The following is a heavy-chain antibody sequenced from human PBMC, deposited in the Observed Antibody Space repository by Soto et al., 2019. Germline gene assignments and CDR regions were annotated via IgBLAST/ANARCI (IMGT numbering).Heavy chain of an antibody. V-gene: IGHV3-33*01. CDR1: GFTFSSYG. CDR3: ARSAAGECSGGSCYFHY. Sequence: QVQRVESGGGVVQPGRSLRLSCAASGFTFSSYGRHWVRQAPGKGLEWVAVIWYDGSNKYYADSVKGRFTISRDNSKNTLYLHMNSLRAEDTAVYYCARSAAGECSGGSCYFHYWGQGTLVTVSS. CDR2: IWYDGSNK. J-gene: IGHJ4*02. D-gene: IGHD2-15*01.